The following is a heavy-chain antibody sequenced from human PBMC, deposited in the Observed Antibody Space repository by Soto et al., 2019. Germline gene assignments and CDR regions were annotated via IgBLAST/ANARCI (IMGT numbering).Heavy chain of an antibody. J-gene: IGHJ3*01. V-gene: IGHV3-74*01. CDR2: INHDGSTT. CDR3: ATVGCGGDCLSPHL. D-gene: IGHD2-21*02. Sequence: EEQLVESGGGLVQPGGSLRLSCAASGFTFSSYWMHWVRQAPGKGLVWVSGINHDGSTTSYADSVKGRFTISRDNAKNTLYRQMNSLRAEDTAVYYCATVGCGGDCLSPHLWGQGTMVTVSS. CDR1: GFTFSSYW.